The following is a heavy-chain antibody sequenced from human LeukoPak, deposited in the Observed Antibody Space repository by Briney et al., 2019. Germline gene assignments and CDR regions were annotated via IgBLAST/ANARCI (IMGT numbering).Heavy chain of an antibody. V-gene: IGHV1-69*05. CDR1: RGTFSSYA. J-gene: IGHJ4*02. CDR3: ARAGLGYNLVDY. CDR2: IIPIFGTA. Sequence: SVKVSCKASRGTFSSYAISWVRQAPGQGLEWMGRIIPIFGTANYAQKFQGRVTITTDESTSTAYMELSSLRSEDTAVYYCARAGLGYNLVDYWGQGTLVTVSS. D-gene: IGHD5-24*01.